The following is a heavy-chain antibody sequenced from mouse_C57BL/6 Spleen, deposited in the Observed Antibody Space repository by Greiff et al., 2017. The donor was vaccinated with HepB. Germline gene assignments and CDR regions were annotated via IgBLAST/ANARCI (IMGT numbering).Heavy chain of an antibody. CDR2: IDPEDGET. Sequence: EVQLQQSGAELVKPGASVKLSCTASGFNIKDYYMHWVKQRTEQGLEWIGRIDPEDGETKDAPKFQGKATITADTSSNTAYLQLSSLTSEDTAVYYCARGGYGNPYFDYWGQSTTLTVSS. V-gene: IGHV14-2*01. CDR1: GFNIKDYY. J-gene: IGHJ2*01. CDR3: ARGGYGNPYFDY. D-gene: IGHD2-1*01.